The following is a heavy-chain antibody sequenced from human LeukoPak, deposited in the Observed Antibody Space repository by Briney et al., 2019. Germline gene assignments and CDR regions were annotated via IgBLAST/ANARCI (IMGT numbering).Heavy chain of an antibody. CDR2: ISGSGGST. Sequence: PGGSLRLSCAASGFTFSNYAMSWVRQAPGKGLEWVSAISGSGGSTYYADSVKGRFTISRDNSKNTLYLQMNSLRAEDTAVYYCAKSFFSSFYDILTGYYNPPFDYWGQGTLVTVSS. CDR3: AKSFFSSFYDILTGYYNPPFDY. CDR1: GFTFSNYA. D-gene: IGHD3-9*01. J-gene: IGHJ4*02. V-gene: IGHV3-23*01.